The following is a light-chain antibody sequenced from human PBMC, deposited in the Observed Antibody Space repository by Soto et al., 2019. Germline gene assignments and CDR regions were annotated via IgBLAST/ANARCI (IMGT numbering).Light chain of an antibody. CDR3: QQRSNWPPVT. Sequence: EIVLTQSPATLSLSPGARATLSCRASQSVSSYLAWYQQKPGQAPRLLIYDASNRATGIPARFSGSGSGTDFTLTISSLEPEDFAVYYCQQRSNWPPVTFGQGTKVEIK. CDR2: DAS. V-gene: IGKV3-11*01. J-gene: IGKJ1*01. CDR1: QSVSSY.